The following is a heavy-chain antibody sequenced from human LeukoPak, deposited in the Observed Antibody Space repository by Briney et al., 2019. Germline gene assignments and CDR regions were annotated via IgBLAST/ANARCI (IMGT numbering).Heavy chain of an antibody. Sequence: GGSLILSCAASGFTFSSYGMHWVRQAPGKGLEWVAVIWYDGSNKYYADSVKGRFTISRDNSKNTLYLQMNSLRAEDTAVYYCARDHSSGWYSDYFDYWGQGTLVTVSS. V-gene: IGHV3-33*08. CDR1: GFTFSSYG. CDR3: ARDHSSGWYSDYFDY. CDR2: IWYDGSNK. D-gene: IGHD6-19*01. J-gene: IGHJ4*02.